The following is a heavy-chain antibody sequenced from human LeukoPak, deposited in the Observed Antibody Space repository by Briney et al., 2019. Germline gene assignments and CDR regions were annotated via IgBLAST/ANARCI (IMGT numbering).Heavy chain of an antibody. CDR3: ARGSVISRLYSSSWYPPRYGMDV. J-gene: IGHJ6*02. CDR1: GFTFSSYA. V-gene: IGHV4-34*01. Sequence: GSLRLSCAASGFTFSSYAMSWIRQPPGKGLEWIGEINHSGSTNYNPSLKSRVTISVDTSKNQFSLKLSSVTAADTAVYYCARGSVISRLYSSSWYPPRYGMDVWGQGTTVTVSS. D-gene: IGHD6-13*01. CDR2: INHSGST.